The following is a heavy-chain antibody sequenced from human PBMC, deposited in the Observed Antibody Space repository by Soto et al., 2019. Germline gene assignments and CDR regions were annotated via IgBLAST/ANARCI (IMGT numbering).Heavy chain of an antibody. Sequence: PGESLKISCKGSGYSFTNYWIGWVRQMPGKGLEWMGRIDPSDSYTNYSPSFQGHVTISADKSISTAYLQWSSLKASDTAMYYCARLLLSRVDFDPWGQGTLVTVSS. V-gene: IGHV5-10-1*01. CDR3: ARLLLSRVDFDP. J-gene: IGHJ5*02. D-gene: IGHD3-16*02. CDR1: GYSFTNYW. CDR2: IDPSDSYT.